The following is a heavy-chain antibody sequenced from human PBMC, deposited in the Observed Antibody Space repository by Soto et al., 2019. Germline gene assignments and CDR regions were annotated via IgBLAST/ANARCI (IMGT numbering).Heavy chain of an antibody. V-gene: IGHV4-31*03. CDR2: IYYSGST. J-gene: IGHJ4*02. CDR3: AIDSDWEFDY. Sequence: QVQLQESGPGLVKPSQTVSLTCTVSGGSISSGGYYWSWIRQHPGKGLEWIGYIYYSGSTYYNTSLKSRVTTSADTSKNQFSLKLSSVTASRAAVSYCAIDSDWEFDYWGQGTLVTVSS. D-gene: IGHD1-26*01. CDR1: GGSISSGGYY.